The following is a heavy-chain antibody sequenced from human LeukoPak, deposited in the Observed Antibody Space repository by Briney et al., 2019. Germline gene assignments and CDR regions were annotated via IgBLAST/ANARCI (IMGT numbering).Heavy chain of an antibody. CDR3: ARETIAAAVGGY. V-gene: IGHV4-30-4*08. J-gene: IGHJ4*02. CDR1: GGSISNYY. Sequence: SETLSLTCTVSGGSISNYYWSWIRQPPGKGLEWIGYIYYSGSTYYNPSLKSRVTISVDTSKNQFSLKLSSVTAADTAVYYCARETIAAAVGGYWGQGTLVTVSS. D-gene: IGHD6-13*01. CDR2: IYYSGST.